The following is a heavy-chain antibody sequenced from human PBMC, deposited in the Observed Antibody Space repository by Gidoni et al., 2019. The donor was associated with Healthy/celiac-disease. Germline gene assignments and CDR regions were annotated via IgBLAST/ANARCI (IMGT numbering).Heavy chain of an antibody. CDR1: GFTFGDYA. J-gene: IGHJ4*02. CDR2: IRSKAYGVTT. Sequence: EVQLVESGGGLVKPGRSLRLSCTASGFTFGDYALRWFRQAPGKGLEWVGFIRSKAYGVTTEYAASVKGRFTISRDDSKSIAYLQMNSLKTEDTAVYYCTRDATERITMIVVVIRGGDYWGQGTLVTVSS. CDR3: TRDATERITMIVVVIRGGDY. D-gene: IGHD3-22*01. V-gene: IGHV3-49*05.